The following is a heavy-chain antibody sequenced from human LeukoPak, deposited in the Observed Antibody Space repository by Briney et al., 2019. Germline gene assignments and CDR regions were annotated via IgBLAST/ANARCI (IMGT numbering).Heavy chain of an antibody. CDR3: ARVLDRLAYYYGMDV. CDR1: GFTFSSYA. J-gene: IGHJ6*02. V-gene: IGHV3-30-3*01. Sequence: GRSLRLSCAASGFTFSSYAMHWVRQAPGKGLEWVAVISYDGSNKYYADSVKGRFTISRDNPKNTLYLQMNSLRAEDTAVYYCARVLDRLAYYYGMDVWGQGTTVTVSS. D-gene: IGHD3/OR15-3a*01. CDR2: ISYDGSNK.